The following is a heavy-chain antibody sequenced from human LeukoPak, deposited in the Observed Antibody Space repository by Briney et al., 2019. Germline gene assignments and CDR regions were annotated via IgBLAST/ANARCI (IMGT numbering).Heavy chain of an antibody. D-gene: IGHD6-19*01. V-gene: IGHV1-69*04. CDR2: IIPILGIA. CDR3: ARDRYSSGWYLDY. J-gene: IGHJ4*02. CDR1: GGTFSSYT. Sequence: HAASVKVSCKASGGTFSSYTISWVRQAPGQGLEWMGRIIPILGIANYAQKFQGRVTITADKSTSTAYMELSSLRSEDTAVYYCARDRYSSGWYLDYWGQGTLVTVSS.